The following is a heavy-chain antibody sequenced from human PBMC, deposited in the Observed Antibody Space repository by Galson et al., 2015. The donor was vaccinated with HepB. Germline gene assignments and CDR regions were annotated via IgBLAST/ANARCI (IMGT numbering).Heavy chain of an antibody. Sequence: SLRLSCAASGFTFDDYTMHWVRQAPGKGLEWVSLISWDGGSTYYADSVKGRFTISRDNSKNSLYLQMNSLRTEDTALYYCAKGDGSYGVVFQHWGQGTLVTVSS. J-gene: IGHJ1*01. CDR2: ISWDGGST. CDR3: AKGDGSYGVVFQH. V-gene: IGHV3-43*01. D-gene: IGHD1-26*01. CDR1: GFTFDDYT.